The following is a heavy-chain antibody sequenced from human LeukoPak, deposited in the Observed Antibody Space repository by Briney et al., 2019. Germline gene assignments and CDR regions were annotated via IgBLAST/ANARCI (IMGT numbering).Heavy chain of an antibody. CDR3: AKNGYRAPDYYYYYMDV. D-gene: IGHD5-12*01. Sequence: SETLSLTCAVYGGSFSGYYWSWIRQPPGKGLEWIGEINHSGSTNYNPSLKSRVTISVDTSKNQFSLKLSSVTAADTAVYYCAKNGYRAPDYYYYYMDVWGKGTTVTVSS. CDR2: INHSGST. J-gene: IGHJ6*03. CDR1: GGSFSGYY. V-gene: IGHV4-34*01.